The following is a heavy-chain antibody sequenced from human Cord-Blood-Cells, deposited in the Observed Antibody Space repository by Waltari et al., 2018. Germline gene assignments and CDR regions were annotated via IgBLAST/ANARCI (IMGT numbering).Heavy chain of an antibody. CDR2: ISSSSSYI. Sequence: EVQLVESGGGLVKPGGSLRLSCAASGFTFRSYSLNWVRQAPGPGLEWVSSISSSSSYIYYADSVKGRFTISRDNAKNSLYLQMNSLRAEDTAVYYCARVVGYCTNGVCYAFDIWGQGTMVTVSS. D-gene: IGHD2-8*01. J-gene: IGHJ3*02. CDR1: GFTFRSYS. V-gene: IGHV3-21*01. CDR3: ARVVGYCTNGVCYAFDI.